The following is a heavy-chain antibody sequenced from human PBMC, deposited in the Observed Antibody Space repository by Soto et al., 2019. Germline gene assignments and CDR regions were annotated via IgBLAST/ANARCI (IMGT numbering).Heavy chain of an antibody. V-gene: IGHV3-23*01. CDR3: AKLQGDLEWLFYYYYGMDV. Sequence: GGSLRLSCAASGFTFRNFWMHWVRQAPGKGLVWVSAISGSGGSTYYADSVKGRFTISRDNSKNTLYLQMNSLRAEDTAVYYCAKLQGDLEWLFYYYYGMDVWGQGTTVTVSS. CDR2: ISGSGGST. J-gene: IGHJ6*02. CDR1: GFTFRNFW. D-gene: IGHD3-3*01.